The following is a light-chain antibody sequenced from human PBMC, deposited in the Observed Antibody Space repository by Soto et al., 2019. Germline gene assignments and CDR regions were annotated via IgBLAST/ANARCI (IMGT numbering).Light chain of an antibody. CDR3: SSYTSSNTYV. Sequence: QSALTQPASVSGSPGQSITISCTGSSSDVGGSNYVSWYQQHPGKAPKSMIYEVSNRPSGVSNRFSGSKSGNTASLTNSGLQAEDEADYYCSSYTSSNTYVFGTGTKLTVL. CDR1: SSDVGGSNY. V-gene: IGLV2-14*01. CDR2: EVS. J-gene: IGLJ1*01.